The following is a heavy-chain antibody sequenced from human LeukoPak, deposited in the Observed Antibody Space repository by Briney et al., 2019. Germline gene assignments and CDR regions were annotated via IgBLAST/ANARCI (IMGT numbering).Heavy chain of an antibody. V-gene: IGHV3-23*01. CDR1: GFTVSSNY. J-gene: IGHJ4*02. Sequence: GGSLRLSCAASGFTVSSNYMSWVRQAPGKGLEWVSAISGSGGSTYYADSVKGRFTISRDNSKNTLYLQMNSLRAEDTAVYYCAKPFEIAVVEFDHWGQGTLVTVSS. CDR2: ISGSGGST. D-gene: IGHD6-19*01. CDR3: AKPFEIAVVEFDH.